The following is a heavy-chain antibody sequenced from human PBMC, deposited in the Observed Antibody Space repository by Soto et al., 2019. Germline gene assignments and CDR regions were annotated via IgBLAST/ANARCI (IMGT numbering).Heavy chain of an antibody. CDR2: ISYDGSSK. CDR3: AGGWNYFDY. Sequence: VRLVESGGGVVQPGTSLRLSCAASGFNFRTYGMHWAPQAPGKGLEWVALISYDGSSKYYADSVKGRLTISRDNSKNTLYLQWNSLRGEDTAVYYCAGGWNYFDYWGQGTLVTVSS. V-gene: IGHV3-30*03. D-gene: IGHD1-1*01. J-gene: IGHJ4*02. CDR1: GFNFRTYG.